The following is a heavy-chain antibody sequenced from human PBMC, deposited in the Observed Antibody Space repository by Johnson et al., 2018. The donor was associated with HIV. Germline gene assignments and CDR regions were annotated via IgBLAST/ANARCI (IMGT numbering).Heavy chain of an antibody. Sequence: EVQLVESGGGLVQPGGSLRLSCAASGFTVSSNYMSWVRQAPGKGLEWVSILYSAGSAYYADSVKGRFPISRDNSKNTLYLQMNSLRPEDTAVYYCAGAPPYYGGYSVSDAFDIWGQGTMVTVSS. CDR2: LYSAGSA. CDR3: AGAPPYYGGYSVSDAFDI. D-gene: IGHD3-22*01. CDR1: GFTVSSNY. J-gene: IGHJ3*02. V-gene: IGHV3-66*02.